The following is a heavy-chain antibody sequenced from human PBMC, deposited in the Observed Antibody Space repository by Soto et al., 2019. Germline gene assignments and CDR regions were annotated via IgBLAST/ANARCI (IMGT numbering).Heavy chain of an antibody. Sequence: SETLSLTCAVSSGSISGGTWWSWVRQPPGKGLEYIGEVSESGITNYNPSLKGRVLISIDKSKNQFSLNLSSVTAADTAMYYCARCRVAAASFGPWGQGTLVTVSS. J-gene: IGHJ5*02. CDR1: SGSISGGTW. V-gene: IGHV4-4*02. CDR2: VSESGIT. CDR3: ARCRVAAASFGP. D-gene: IGHD6-13*01.